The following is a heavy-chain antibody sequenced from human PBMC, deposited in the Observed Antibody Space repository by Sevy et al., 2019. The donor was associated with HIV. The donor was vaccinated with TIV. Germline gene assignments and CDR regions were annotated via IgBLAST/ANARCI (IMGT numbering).Heavy chain of an antibody. V-gene: IGHV3-23*01. D-gene: IGHD3-10*01. CDR1: GFSFSTYA. CDR2: ISANGGAT. Sequence: GGSLRLSCAASGFSFSTYAMTWVRQRPGKGLEWVASISANGGATYYADSVKGRFTIARDNSKDTLYMQMNSLRDEDTAVYYCAVRYGSPTYWGQGALVTVSS. CDR3: AVRYGSPTY. J-gene: IGHJ4*02.